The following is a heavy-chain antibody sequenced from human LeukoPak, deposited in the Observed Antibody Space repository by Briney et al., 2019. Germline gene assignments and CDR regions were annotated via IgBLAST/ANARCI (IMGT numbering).Heavy chain of an antibody. Sequence: GGSLRLSCAASGFTVSSNYMSWVRQAPGKGLEWVSVIYSGGSTYYADSVKGRFTISRDNSKNTLYLQMNSLRAEDTAVYYCARAEWFEELLVDYWGQGTLVTVSS. CDR2: IYSGGST. D-gene: IGHD3-10*01. V-gene: IGHV3-53*01. CDR3: ARAEWFEELLVDY. CDR1: GFTVSSNY. J-gene: IGHJ4*02.